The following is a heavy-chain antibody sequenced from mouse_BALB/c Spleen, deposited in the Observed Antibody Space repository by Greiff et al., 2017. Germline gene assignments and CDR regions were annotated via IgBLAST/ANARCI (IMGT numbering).Heavy chain of an antibody. D-gene: IGHD2-3*01. J-gene: IGHJ4*01. CDR2: IYPYNGGT. CDR1: GYTFTDYN. CDR3: ARIDDYDAMDY. V-gene: IGHV1S29*02. Sequence: DVHLVESGPELVKPGASVKISCKASGYTFTDYNMHWVKQSHGKSLEWIGYIYPYNGGTGYNQKFKSKATLTVDNSSSTAYMELRSLTSEDSAVYYCARIDDYDAMDYWGQGTSVTVSS.